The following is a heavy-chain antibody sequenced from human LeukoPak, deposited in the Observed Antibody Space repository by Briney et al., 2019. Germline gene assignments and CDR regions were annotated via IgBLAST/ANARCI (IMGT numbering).Heavy chain of an antibody. V-gene: IGHV3-33*01. CDR3: ARDLDRVQQQLGNY. D-gene: IGHD6-13*01. CDR2: IWYDGSNK. Sequence: GGSLRLSCAASGFTFSSYGMHWVRQAPGKGLEWVAVIWYDGSNKYYADSVKGRFTISRDNSKNTLYLQMNSLRAEDTAVYYCARDLDRVQQQLGNYWGQGTLVTVSS. J-gene: IGHJ4*02. CDR1: GFTFSSYG.